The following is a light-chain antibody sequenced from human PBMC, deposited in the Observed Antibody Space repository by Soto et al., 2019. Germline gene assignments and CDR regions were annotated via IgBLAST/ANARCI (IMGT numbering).Light chain of an antibody. CDR1: SSDVGGYNY. J-gene: IGLJ2*01. CDR3: ASYTGSNTLV. V-gene: IGLV2-8*01. CDR2: EVS. Sequence: QSALTQPPSASGSPGQSVTISCTGTSSDVGGYNYVSWYQQHPGKAPKLMIYEVSKRLSGVPDRLSGSKSGNTASLTVSGLQVEDVADYYCASYTGSNTLVFGGGTTLTVL.